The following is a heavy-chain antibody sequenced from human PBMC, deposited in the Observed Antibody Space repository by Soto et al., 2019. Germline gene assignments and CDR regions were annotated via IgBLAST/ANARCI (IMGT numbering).Heavy chain of an antibody. J-gene: IGHJ5*02. CDR2: INPNSGAS. CDR3: ARYCSSTSCQFDP. D-gene: IGHD2-2*01. V-gene: IGHV1-2*02. CDR1: GYAFTGYY. Sequence: ASVKVSCKASGYAFTGYYIHWVRQAPGQGLECMGGINPNSGASNYAQKFQGRVTMTRDTSISTAYMELSRLRSDDTAVYYCARYCSSTSCQFDPWGQGTLVTVSS.